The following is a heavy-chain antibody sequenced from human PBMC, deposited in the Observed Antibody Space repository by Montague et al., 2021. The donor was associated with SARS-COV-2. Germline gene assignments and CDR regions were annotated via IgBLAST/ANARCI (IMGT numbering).Heavy chain of an antibody. Sequence: SVKVSYKASDYTFSNYGITWVRQAPGQGLEWLGWISAYNGDINYAQNLQGRVTVTTATSAMTAYIELRSLRFDDRALYYCAKGSTKIGGFDFWGQGAMVTVSS. CDR1: DYTFSNYG. J-gene: IGHJ3*01. CDR2: ISAYNGDI. D-gene: IGHD2-8*01. CDR3: AKGSTKIGGFDF. V-gene: IGHV1-18*01.